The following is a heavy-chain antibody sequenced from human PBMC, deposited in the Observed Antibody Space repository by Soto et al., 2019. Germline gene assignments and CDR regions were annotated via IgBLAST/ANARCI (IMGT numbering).Heavy chain of an antibody. V-gene: IGHV1-8*01. J-gene: IGHJ6*03. D-gene: IGHD2-8*01. CDR2: MNPNSGNT. CDR3: ARGLPLMVYAYMDV. Sequence: QVQLVQSGAEVKKPGASVKVSCKASGYTFTSYDINWVRQATGQGLEWMGWMNPNSGNTGYAQKFKGRVTMTRNTSISTAYMELSSLSSEDTAVYYCARGLPLMVYAYMDVWGKGTTVTVSS. CDR1: GYTFTSYD.